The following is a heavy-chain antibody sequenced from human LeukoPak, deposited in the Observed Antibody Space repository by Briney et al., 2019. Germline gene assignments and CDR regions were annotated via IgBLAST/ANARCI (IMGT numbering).Heavy chain of an antibody. CDR2: IDEGGSNA. Sequence: GGSLRLSCAASGFTFSNHWLHWVRQAPGKGLVWVSRIDEGGSNAMYADSVKGRFSISRDNAKNTVNLQMNSLRAEVTGVYSCITDEALWRLDYWGQGTLVTVSS. CDR3: ITDEALWRLDY. V-gene: IGHV3-74*03. J-gene: IGHJ4*02. CDR1: GFTFSNHW. D-gene: IGHD2-21*01.